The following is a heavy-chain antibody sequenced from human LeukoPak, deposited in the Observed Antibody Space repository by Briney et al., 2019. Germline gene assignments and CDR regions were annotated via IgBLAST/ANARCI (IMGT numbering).Heavy chain of an antibody. CDR1: GFTFSDSG. CDR3: ATFPSGSYSAY. Sequence: PGRSLRLSCAASGFTFSDSGMHWVRQASGKGLEWVGHIRSKADSYATVYAASVKGRFTITRDDSENTAYLQMNSLKTEDTAVYYCATFPSGSYSAYWGQGTLVTVSS. CDR2: IRSKADSYAT. D-gene: IGHD1-26*01. V-gene: IGHV3-73*01. J-gene: IGHJ4*02.